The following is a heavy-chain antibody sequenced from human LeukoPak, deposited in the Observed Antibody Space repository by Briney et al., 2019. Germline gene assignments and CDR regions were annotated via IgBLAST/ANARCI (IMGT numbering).Heavy chain of an antibody. CDR2: IYYSGST. D-gene: IGHD6-6*01. J-gene: IGHJ4*02. V-gene: IGHV4-59*01. Sequence: SETLSLTCTVSGGSISSYYWSWIRQPPGKGLEWIGYIYYSGSTNYNPSLRSRVTISVDTSKNQFSLKLTPVTAADTAVYYCASEGSSSGFDYWGQGTLVTVSS. CDR1: GGSISSYY. CDR3: ASEGSSSGFDY.